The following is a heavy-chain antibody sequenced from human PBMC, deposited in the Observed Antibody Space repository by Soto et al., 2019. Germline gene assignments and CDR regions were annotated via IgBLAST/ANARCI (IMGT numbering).Heavy chain of an antibody. V-gene: IGHV4-34*01. Sequence: SETLSLTCAVYGGSFSCYYWSWTRQPPGKGLEWIGEINHSGSTNYNPSLKSRVTISVDTSKNQFSLKLSSVTAADTAVYYCARERITMIVVVQVYGMDVWGQGTTVTVSS. D-gene: IGHD3-22*01. CDR1: GGSFSCYY. CDR3: ARERITMIVVVQVYGMDV. J-gene: IGHJ6*02. CDR2: INHSGST.